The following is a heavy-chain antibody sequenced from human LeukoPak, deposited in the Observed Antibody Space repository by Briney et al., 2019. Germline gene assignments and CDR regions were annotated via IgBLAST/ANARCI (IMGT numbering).Heavy chain of an antibody. CDR3: ARDPSLVGATQYYFDY. D-gene: IGHD1-26*01. CDR1: GFTFSDYY. Sequence: GGSLRLSCAASGFTFSDYYMSWIRQAPGKGLEWVSYISSSGSTIYYADSVKGRFTISSDNAKNSLYLQMNSLRAEDTAVYYCARDPSLVGATQYYFDYWGQGTLVTVSS. V-gene: IGHV3-11*01. CDR2: ISSSGSTI. J-gene: IGHJ4*02.